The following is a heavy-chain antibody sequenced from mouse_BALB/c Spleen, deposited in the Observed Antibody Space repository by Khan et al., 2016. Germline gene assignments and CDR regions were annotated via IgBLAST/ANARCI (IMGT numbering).Heavy chain of an antibody. D-gene: IGHD2-4*01. CDR1: GFSLTGFS. Sequence: QVQLKESGPGLVAPSQSLSITCTVSGFSLTGFSVNWVRQPPGKALEWLGMIWGDGSTDYNSALKSRLSFSKDDSKSQVFLKMNSHQTDDTARYYCASYYDYDGGFAYWGQGTLVTVSA. V-gene: IGHV2-6-7*01. CDR2: IWGDGST. CDR3: ASYYDYDGGFAY. J-gene: IGHJ3*01.